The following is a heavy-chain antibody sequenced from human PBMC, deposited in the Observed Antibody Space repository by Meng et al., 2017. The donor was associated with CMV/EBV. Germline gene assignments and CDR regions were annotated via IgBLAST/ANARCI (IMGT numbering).Heavy chain of an antibody. CDR1: GFTFSNAW. Sequence: GESLKISCAASGFTFSNAWMSWVRQAPGKGLEWVGFIRSKAYGGTTEYAASVKGRFTISRDNAKNSLYLQMNSLRAEDTAVYYCARSSGPRYFQHWGQGTLVTVSS. J-gene: IGHJ1*01. V-gene: IGHV3-71*01. CDR2: IRSKAYGGTT. CDR3: ARSSGPRYFQH.